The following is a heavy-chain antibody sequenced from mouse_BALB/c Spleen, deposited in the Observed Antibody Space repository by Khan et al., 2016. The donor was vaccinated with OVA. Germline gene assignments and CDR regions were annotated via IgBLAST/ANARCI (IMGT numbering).Heavy chain of an antibody. Sequence: EVQLQESGPGLVKPSQSLSLTCTVTGYSITSDYAWNWIRQFPGNKLEWMGYITYSGSTSYNPYLKRRTSITRDTSNNQFFLQLTSVTTEDTATYFCARGRGNWGQGTTLTVSS. J-gene: IGHJ2*01. V-gene: IGHV3-2*02. CDR1: GYSITSDYA. CDR3: ARGRGN. CDR2: ITYSGST.